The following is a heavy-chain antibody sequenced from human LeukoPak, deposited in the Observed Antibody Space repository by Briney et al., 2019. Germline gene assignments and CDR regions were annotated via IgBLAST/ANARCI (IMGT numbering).Heavy chain of an antibody. CDR1: GFAFSSYG. V-gene: IGHV3-30*02. D-gene: IGHD3-16*01. J-gene: IGHJ4*02. Sequence: PRRSLRLSCAASGFAFSSYGIHSVRQAPGKGLKWVAFIRYDGSNKYYADSVKGRFTISRENSKHTLYLQMNSLRAEGTAVYYCAKDTGGRDFDYWGQGTLVTVSS. CDR3: AKDTGGRDFDY. CDR2: IRYDGSNK.